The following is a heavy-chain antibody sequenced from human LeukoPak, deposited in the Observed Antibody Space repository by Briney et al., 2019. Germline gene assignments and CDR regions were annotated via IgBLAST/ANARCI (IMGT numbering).Heavy chain of an antibody. CDR1: GGSVGSSDSY. V-gene: IGHV4-39*01. Sequence: SETLSLTCTVSGGSVGSSDSYWVWVRQPPGKGLEWVGSIYYGATTHYNPSLKSRVTVSVDTSKNQFSLSLTSVTAADTAVYYCARRGLVVVPLWGQGTLVTVSS. CDR2: IYYGATT. J-gene: IGHJ4*02. D-gene: IGHD2-21*01. CDR3: ARRGLVVVPL.